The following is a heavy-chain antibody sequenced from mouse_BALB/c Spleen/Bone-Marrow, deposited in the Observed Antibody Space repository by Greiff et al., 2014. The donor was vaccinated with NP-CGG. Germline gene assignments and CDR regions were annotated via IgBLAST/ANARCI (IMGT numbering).Heavy chain of an antibody. CDR3: ARGDFDFEAWFTY. CDR1: GYAFSSYW. CDR2: IYPGDGDI. Sequence: QVQLQQSGAELVRPGPSVKISCKASGYAFSSYWMNWVQQRPGQGLEWIGQIYPGDGDINYNGKFKGKATLTADKSSGTAYMQFSSLTSEDSAVYFCARGDFDFEAWFTYWGQGTLVTVSA. D-gene: IGHD2-4*01. V-gene: IGHV1-80*01. J-gene: IGHJ3*01.